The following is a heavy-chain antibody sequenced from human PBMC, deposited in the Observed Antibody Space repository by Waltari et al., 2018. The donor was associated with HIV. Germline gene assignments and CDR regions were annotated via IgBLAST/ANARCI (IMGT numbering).Heavy chain of an antibody. J-gene: IGHJ5*02. CDR1: GYTLTELS. V-gene: IGHV1-24*01. CDR2: FDPEDGET. CDR3: ATLPLVYGGLWFDP. Sequence: QVQLVQSGAEVKKPGASVKVSCKVSGYTLTELSMHWVRQAPGKGLEWMGGFDPEDGETIYAQNVQGRGTMTEDTSTDTADMELSSLRSEDTAVYYCATLPLVYGGLWFDPWGQGTLVTVSS. D-gene: IGHD3-9*01.